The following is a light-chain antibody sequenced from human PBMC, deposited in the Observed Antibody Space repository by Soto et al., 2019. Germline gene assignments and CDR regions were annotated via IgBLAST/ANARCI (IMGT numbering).Light chain of an antibody. CDR2: KAS. CDR3: QQYGT. V-gene: IGKV1-5*03. Sequence: DIQMTQSPSTLSASVGDRVTITCRASQSISSWLAWYQQKPGKAPKLLIYKASSLESGVPSRFSGSGSGTEFTLTISSLQPDDFATYYCQQYGTFSQGTKVDIK. J-gene: IGKJ1*01. CDR1: QSISSW.